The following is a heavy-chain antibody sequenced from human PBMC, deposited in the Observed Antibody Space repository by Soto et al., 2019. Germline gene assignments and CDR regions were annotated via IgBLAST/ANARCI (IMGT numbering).Heavy chain of an antibody. CDR3: TTDPGYSSSRSLSIYYYYYGMDV. CDR2: IKSKTDGGTT. J-gene: IGHJ6*02. CDR1: GFTFSNAW. Sequence: EVQLVESGGGLVKPGGSLRLSCAASGFTFSNAWMNWVRQAPGKGLEWVGRIKSKTDGGTTDYAAPVKGRFTISRDDSKNTLYLQMNSLKTEDTAVYYCTTDPGYSSSRSLSIYYYYYGMDVWGQGTTVTVSS. D-gene: IGHD6-13*01. V-gene: IGHV3-15*07.